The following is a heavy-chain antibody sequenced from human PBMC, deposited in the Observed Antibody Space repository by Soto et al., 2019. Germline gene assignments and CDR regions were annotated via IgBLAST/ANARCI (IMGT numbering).Heavy chain of an antibody. Sequence: PGGSLRLSCAASGFTFSSYGMHWVRQAPGKGLEWVAVISYDGSNKYYADSVKGRFTISRDNSKNTLYLQMNSLRAEDTAVYYCAKEGCSSTSCNIYYYYYGMDVWGQGTTVTVSS. J-gene: IGHJ6*02. D-gene: IGHD2-2*01. V-gene: IGHV3-30*18. CDR2: ISYDGSNK. CDR3: AKEGCSSTSCNIYYYYYGMDV. CDR1: GFTFSSYG.